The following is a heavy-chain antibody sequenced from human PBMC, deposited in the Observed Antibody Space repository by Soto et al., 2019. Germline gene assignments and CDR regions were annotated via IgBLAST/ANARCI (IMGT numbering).Heavy chain of an antibody. D-gene: IGHD3-22*01. CDR3: ARSYGGEYYDSRSYYYAY. CDR1: GYKFIDYW. Sequence: GESLKISCKGSGYKFIDYWIGWVRQVPGKGLEWMGGIYPCDFDIKYSPSLRGHVTISADKSITTDYLEWSSLKASDTAIYYCARSYGGEYYDSRSYYYAYWGQGPLVTVSS. J-gene: IGHJ4*02. V-gene: IGHV5-51*01. CDR2: IYPCDFDI.